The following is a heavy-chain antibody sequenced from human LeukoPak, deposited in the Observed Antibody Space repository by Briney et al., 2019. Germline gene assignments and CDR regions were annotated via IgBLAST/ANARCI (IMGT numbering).Heavy chain of an antibody. Sequence: ASVKVSCKASGYTFTSYGISWVRQAPGQGLEWMGWISDYNGNTNYAQKLQGRVTMTAETSTSTAYMELRSVRSDDTDVFYCARRKARNDAFDIWGQGTMVTVSS. CDR3: ARRKARNDAFDI. V-gene: IGHV1-18*01. CDR2: ISDYNGNT. J-gene: IGHJ3*02. CDR1: GYTFTSYG.